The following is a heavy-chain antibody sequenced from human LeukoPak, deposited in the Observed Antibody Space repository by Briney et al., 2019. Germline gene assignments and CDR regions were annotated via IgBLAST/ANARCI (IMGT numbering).Heavy chain of an antibody. D-gene: IGHD2-2*01. CDR1: GYTFTSYY. J-gene: IGHJ4*02. CDR2: INPSGGST. CDR3: AREEDGSSTGMPPGYFDY. V-gene: IGHV1-46*01. Sequence: ASVKVSFKASGYTFTSYYMHWVRQAPGQGLEWMGIINPSGGSTSYAQKFQGRVTMTRDTSTSTVYMELSSLRSEDTAVYYCAREEDGSSTGMPPGYFDYWGQGTLVTVSS.